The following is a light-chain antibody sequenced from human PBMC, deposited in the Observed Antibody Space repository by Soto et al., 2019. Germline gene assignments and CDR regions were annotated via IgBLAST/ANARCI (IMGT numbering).Light chain of an antibody. J-gene: IGKJ1*01. Sequence: EVVMTQSPATLSASPGERVILSCRASQNIGSNLAWYQQRPGQAPRLLMYGASTRATETPARFSGSGSGTEFTLTISSLKSEDFAVYYCQQYDNWPRTFGQGTRVDFK. V-gene: IGKV3-15*01. CDR3: QQYDNWPRT. CDR2: GAS. CDR1: QNIGSN.